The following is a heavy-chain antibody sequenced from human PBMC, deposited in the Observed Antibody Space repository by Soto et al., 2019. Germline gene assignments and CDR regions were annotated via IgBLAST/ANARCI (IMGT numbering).Heavy chain of an antibody. CDR2: NSAYDGDT. D-gene: IGHD6-6*01. J-gene: IGHJ4*02. V-gene: IGHV1-18*01. Sequence: QIQLVQSGAEVKQPGASVKVSCKASGYTFKTYGISWVRQAPGQGLERMGWNSAYDGDTNHAQTRQVRVSMTTDISTSTAYMELTSMTSDDTAVYYCASSSSGSPDSWGQGTLVTVSS. CDR1: GYTFKTYG. CDR3: ASSSSGSPDS.